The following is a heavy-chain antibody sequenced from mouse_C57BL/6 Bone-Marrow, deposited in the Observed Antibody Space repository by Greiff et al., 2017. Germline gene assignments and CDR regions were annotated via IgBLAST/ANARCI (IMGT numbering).Heavy chain of an antibody. Sequence: QVQLQQSGPGLVQPSQSLSITCTVSGFSLTSYAVHWVRQSPGKGPEWLGVIWSGGSTGYNAAFISRLSISQDNSKCQVFCKMNSLKADDTEIYYCSSYGSSHYYAMDDWGQGTSVTGAS. J-gene: IGHJ4*01. D-gene: IGHD1-1*01. CDR3: SSYGSSHYYAMDD. CDR1: GFSLTSYA. V-gene: IGHV2-2*01. CDR2: IWSGGST.